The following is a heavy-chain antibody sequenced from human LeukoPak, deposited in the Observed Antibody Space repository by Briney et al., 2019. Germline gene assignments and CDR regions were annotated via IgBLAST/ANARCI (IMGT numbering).Heavy chain of an antibody. V-gene: IGHV3-30-3*01. Sequence: PGGSLRLSCAASGFTFSDYYMSWIRQAPGKGLEWVAVISHDGSNNFYADSVKGRFTISRDNSKNTLYLQMNSLRAEDTAMYYCAREGRFCSGTSCYTFFDSWGQGTLVTVSS. CDR1: GFTFSDYY. CDR2: ISHDGSNN. D-gene: IGHD2-2*02. J-gene: IGHJ4*02. CDR3: AREGRFCSGTSCYTFFDS.